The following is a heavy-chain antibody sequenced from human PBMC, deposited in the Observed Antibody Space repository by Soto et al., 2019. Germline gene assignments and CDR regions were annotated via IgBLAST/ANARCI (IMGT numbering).Heavy chain of an antibody. CDR1: GYTFTSYG. CDR3: ARASDGYRSGWYVGYFDY. D-gene: IGHD6-19*01. V-gene: IGHV1-18*04. J-gene: IGHJ4*02. Sequence: GGPVKVSCKASGYTFTSYGISWVRQAPGQGLEWMGWIRAYNGYTNYAQKFQGRVTVTTDTSTSTAYMELRSLISDDTAVYYCARASDGYRSGWYVGYFDYWGQGTLVTVSS. CDR2: IRAYNGYT.